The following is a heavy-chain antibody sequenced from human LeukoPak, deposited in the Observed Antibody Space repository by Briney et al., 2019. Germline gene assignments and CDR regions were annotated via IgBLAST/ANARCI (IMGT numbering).Heavy chain of an antibody. Sequence: PGGSLRLSCAASGFTFDDYAMHWVRQAPGKGLERVSLISWDGGSTYYADSVKGRFTISRDNSKNSLYLQVNSLRAEDTALYYCAKGHDFWSGYYDYWGQGTLVTVSS. V-gene: IGHV3-43D*04. D-gene: IGHD3-3*01. J-gene: IGHJ4*02. CDR3: AKGHDFWSGYYDY. CDR2: ISWDGGST. CDR1: GFTFDDYA.